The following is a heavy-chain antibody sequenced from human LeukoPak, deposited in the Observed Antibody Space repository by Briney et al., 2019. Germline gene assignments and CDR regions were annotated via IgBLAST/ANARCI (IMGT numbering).Heavy chain of an antibody. CDR1: GYTFTSYA. CDR2: INAGNGNT. Sequence: ASVKVSCKASGYTFTSYAMHWVRQAPGQRLEWMGWINAGNGNTKYPQKFQGRVTITRDTSASTAYMELSSLRSEDTAVYYCARAFRGYDGYFDYWGQGTLVTVSS. V-gene: IGHV1-3*01. D-gene: IGHD5-12*01. J-gene: IGHJ4*02. CDR3: ARAFRGYDGYFDY.